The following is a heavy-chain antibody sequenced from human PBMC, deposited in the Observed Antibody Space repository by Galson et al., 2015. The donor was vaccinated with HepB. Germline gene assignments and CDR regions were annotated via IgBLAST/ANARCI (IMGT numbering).Heavy chain of an antibody. Sequence: SLRLSCAASGLTFSSIWITWLRQAPGKGLEWVAGINPDGSHKYYVDSVKGRFTISRDNARNSVHLQMNSLRVDDTAVFYCARDPNHGALDIWGQGTVVTVSS. CDR3: ARDPNHGALDI. D-gene: IGHD1-14*01. CDR1: GLTFSSIW. J-gene: IGHJ3*02. V-gene: IGHV3-7*03. CDR2: INPDGSHK.